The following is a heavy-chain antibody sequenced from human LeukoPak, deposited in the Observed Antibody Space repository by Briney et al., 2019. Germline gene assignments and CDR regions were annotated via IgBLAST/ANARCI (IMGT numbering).Heavy chain of an antibody. CDR2: INTNTGNP. V-gene: IGHV7-4-1*02. J-gene: IGHJ6*02. Sequence: AASVKVSCKASGYTFTSYAMNWVRQAPGQGLEWMGWINTNTGNPTYAQGFTGRFVFSLDTSVSTAYLQISSLKAEDTAVYYCARDQGYCSGGSCPKEYYYYYYYGMDVWGQGTTVTVSS. CDR1: GYTFTSYA. CDR3: ARDQGYCSGGSCPKEYYYYYYYGMDV. D-gene: IGHD2-15*01.